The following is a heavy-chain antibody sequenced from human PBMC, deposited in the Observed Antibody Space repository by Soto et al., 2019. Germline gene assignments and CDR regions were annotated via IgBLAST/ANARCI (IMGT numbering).Heavy chain of an antibody. CDR2: IWYDGSNK. V-gene: IGHV3-33*01. CDR1: GFTFSSYG. D-gene: IGHD2-15*01. CDR3: ARELGEMDIVVVVAADYYYGMDV. Sequence: XGSLRLSCSASGFTFSSYGMHWVRQAPGKGLEWVAVIWYDGSNKYYADSVKGRFTISRDNSKNTLYLQMNSLRAEDTAVYYCARELGEMDIVVVVAADYYYGMDVWGQGTTVTVSS. J-gene: IGHJ6*02.